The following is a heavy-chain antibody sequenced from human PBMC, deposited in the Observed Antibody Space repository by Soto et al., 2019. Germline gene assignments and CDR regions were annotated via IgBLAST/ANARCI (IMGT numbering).Heavy chain of an antibody. CDR1: GGSSSGYY. Sequence: SETLSLTCAVYGGSSSGYYWSWIRQPPGKGLEWIGEINHSGSTNYNPSLKSRVTISVDTSKNQFSLKLSSVTAADTAVYYCASDGENRYYYGMDVWGQGTTVTV. CDR3: ASDGENRYYYGMDV. CDR2: INHSGST. D-gene: IGHD3-10*01. V-gene: IGHV4-34*01. J-gene: IGHJ6*02.